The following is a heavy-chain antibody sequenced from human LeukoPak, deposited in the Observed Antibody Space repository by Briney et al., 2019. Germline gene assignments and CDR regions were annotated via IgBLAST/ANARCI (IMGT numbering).Heavy chain of an antibody. CDR3: AKHEGDSYEYYFDN. V-gene: IGHV3-30*04. CDR1: GFTFSSYA. Sequence: GGSLRLSCAASGFTFSSYAMHWVRQAPGKGLEWVAVISYDGSNKYYADSVKGRFTISRDNSKNTLYLQMNSLRAEDTAVYYCAKHEGDSYEYYFDNWGQGTLVTVSS. CDR2: ISYDGSNK. D-gene: IGHD5-18*01. J-gene: IGHJ4*02.